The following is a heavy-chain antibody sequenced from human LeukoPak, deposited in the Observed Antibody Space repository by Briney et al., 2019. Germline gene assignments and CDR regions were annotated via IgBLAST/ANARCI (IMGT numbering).Heavy chain of an antibody. Sequence: GGSMRLSCAASGFIFPDYWMHWVRQAPGKELVWVARIRGDGRATTYADSAKGRFTISRDNAKNTLYLQMNSLGAEDTAVYYCARDREVPLDIWGQGTMVTVSS. CDR2: IRGDGRAT. V-gene: IGHV3-74*03. CDR3: ARDREVPLDI. CDR1: GFIFPDYW. D-gene: IGHD1-26*01. J-gene: IGHJ3*02.